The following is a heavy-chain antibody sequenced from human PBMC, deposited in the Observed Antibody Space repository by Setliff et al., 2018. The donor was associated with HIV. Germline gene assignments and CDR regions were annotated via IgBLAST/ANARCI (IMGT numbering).Heavy chain of an antibody. J-gene: IGHJ5*02. CDR3: VKGQFLEWFNWFDP. CDR1: GFAFSSFG. Sequence: GGSLRLSCTASGFAFSSFGMHWVRQAPGKGLEWMAFLHYDGSYTYYTDSVKGRFTISRDNAKNTLYLQMSSLRSEDTAVYYCVKGQFLEWFNWFDPWGQGTLVTVSS. D-gene: IGHD3-3*01. CDR2: LHYDGSYT. V-gene: IGHV3-30*02.